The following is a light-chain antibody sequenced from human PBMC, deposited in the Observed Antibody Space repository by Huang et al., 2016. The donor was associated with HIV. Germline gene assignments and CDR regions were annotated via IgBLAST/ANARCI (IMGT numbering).Light chain of an antibody. CDR1: QSISTY. Sequence: DIQMTQSPSSLSASVGDRVTITCRASQSISTYLNWYQHQPGKAPKLLIFAASSLQSGDPSRFSGSGSETDFTLTITSLQREDFATYYCQQSYSSPHTFGQGTKVEIK. V-gene: IGKV1-39*01. J-gene: IGKJ2*01. CDR3: QQSYSSPHT. CDR2: AAS.